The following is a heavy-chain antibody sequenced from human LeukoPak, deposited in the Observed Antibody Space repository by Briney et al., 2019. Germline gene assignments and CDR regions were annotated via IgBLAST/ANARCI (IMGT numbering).Heavy chain of an antibody. D-gene: IGHD2-2*01. Sequence: PGGSLRLSCAASGLTFSSYWMHWVRKAPGKGLVWVSRINSDGSSTSYADSVKGRFTISRDNAKNALYLQMNSLRAEDTAVYYCARRIVVVPAALDYWGQGTLVTVSS. CDR1: GLTFSSYW. CDR2: INSDGSST. V-gene: IGHV3-74*01. J-gene: IGHJ4*02. CDR3: ARRIVVVPAALDY.